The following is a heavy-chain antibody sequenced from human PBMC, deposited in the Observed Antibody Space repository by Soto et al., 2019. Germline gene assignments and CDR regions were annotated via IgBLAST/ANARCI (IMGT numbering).Heavy chain of an antibody. Sequence: PGGSLRLSCAVSGFTFSDYAMSWVRQAPGKGLEWVSSLSGSGSSTYYADSVSGRFTISRDNLKNTVYLQMNSLRVGDTAIYYCAKGGGSRSYYYAMHVWGQGTTVTVSS. CDR2: LSGSGSST. J-gene: IGHJ6*02. D-gene: IGHD3-16*01. V-gene: IGHV3-23*01. CDR3: AKGGGSRSYYYAMHV. CDR1: GFTFSDYA.